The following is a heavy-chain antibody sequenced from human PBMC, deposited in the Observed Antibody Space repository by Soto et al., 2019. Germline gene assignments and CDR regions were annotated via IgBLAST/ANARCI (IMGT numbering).Heavy chain of an antibody. CDR3: ARLLLRPGKFDY. Sequence: GGSLGLSCAASGFSFSDYYMTWIRQAPGKGLEWISDISSSGDPTYYADSVRGRFTISRDNAKNSLYLQLNSLRGEDTAVYYCARLLLRPGKFDYWGQGTLVTVSS. D-gene: IGHD2-21*01. CDR2: ISSSGDPT. CDR1: GFSFSDYY. J-gene: IGHJ4*02. V-gene: IGHV3-11*01.